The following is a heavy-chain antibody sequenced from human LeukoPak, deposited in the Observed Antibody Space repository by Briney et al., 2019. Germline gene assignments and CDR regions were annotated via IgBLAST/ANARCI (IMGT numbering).Heavy chain of an antibody. D-gene: IGHD1-7*01. V-gene: IGHV4-39*07. CDR2: IHYSGST. CDR1: GGSISSSSYY. J-gene: IGHJ3*02. CDR3: ARNLGTTHDAFDI. Sequence: SETLSLTCTVSGGSISSSSYYWGWIRQPPGKGLEWIGSIHYSGSTNYNPSLKSRVTMSVDTSKNQFSLKLSSVTAADTAVYYCARNLGTTHDAFDIWGQGTIITVSS.